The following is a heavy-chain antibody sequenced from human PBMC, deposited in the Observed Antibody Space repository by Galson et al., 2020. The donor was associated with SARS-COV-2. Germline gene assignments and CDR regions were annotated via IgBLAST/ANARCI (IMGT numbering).Heavy chain of an antibody. D-gene: IGHD2-2*01. CDR3: AKENVVVLDY. Sequence: GESLKISCAASGFTFSSYGMHWVRQAPGKGLEWVAVIWYDGSNKYYADSVKGRFTISRDNSKNTLYLQMNSLRAEDTAVYYCAKENVVVLDYWGQGTLVTVSS. CDR2: IWYDGSNK. V-gene: IGHV3-33*06. CDR1: GFTFSSYG. J-gene: IGHJ4*02.